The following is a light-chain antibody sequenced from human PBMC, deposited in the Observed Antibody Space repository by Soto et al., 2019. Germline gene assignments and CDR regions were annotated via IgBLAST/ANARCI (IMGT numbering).Light chain of an antibody. V-gene: IGKV3-11*01. CDR3: QQRSNWPNLT. J-gene: IGKJ4*01. CDR1: QSVSTY. CDR2: DAS. Sequence: EIVLTQSPATLSLSPGERATLSCRASQSVSTYLAWYQQKPGQAPRLLIYDASNRAYGIPARFSGSGSGTDFTLTISSLEPEDFAVYHCQQRSNWPNLTFGGGTKVEIK.